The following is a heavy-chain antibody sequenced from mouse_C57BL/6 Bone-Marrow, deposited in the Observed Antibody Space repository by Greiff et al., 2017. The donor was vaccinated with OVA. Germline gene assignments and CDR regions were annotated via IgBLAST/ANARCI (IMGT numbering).Heavy chain of an antibody. Sequence: EVHLVESGGGLVQPKGSLKLSCAASGFSFNTYAMNWVRQAPGKGLEWVARIRSKSNNYATYYADSVKDRFTISRDDSESMLYLQMNNLKTEDTAMYYCVRHLLRQAYWGQGTLVTVSA. CDR3: VRHLLRQAY. J-gene: IGHJ3*01. V-gene: IGHV10-1*01. CDR2: IRSKSNNYAT. CDR1: GFSFNTYA. D-gene: IGHD1-2*01.